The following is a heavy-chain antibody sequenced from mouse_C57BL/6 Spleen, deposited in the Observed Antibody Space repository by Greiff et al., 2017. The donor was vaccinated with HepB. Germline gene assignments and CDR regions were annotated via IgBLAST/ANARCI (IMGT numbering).Heavy chain of an antibody. CDR1: GYTFTSYW. J-gene: IGHJ3*01. V-gene: IGHV1-50*01. Sequence: QVQLQQPGAELVKPGASVKLSCKASGYTFTSYWMQWVKQRPGQGLEWIGEIDPSDSYTNYNQKFKGKATLTVDTSSSTAYMQLSSLTSEDSAVYYCARSEYSNYVGTYCAQETLVTVSA. D-gene: IGHD2-5*01. CDR2: IDPSDSYT. CDR3: ARSEYSNYVGTY.